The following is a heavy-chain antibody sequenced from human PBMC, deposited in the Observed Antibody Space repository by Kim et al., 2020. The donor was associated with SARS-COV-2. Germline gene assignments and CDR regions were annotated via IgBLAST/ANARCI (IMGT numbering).Heavy chain of an antibody. CDR2: ISGSGGST. D-gene: IGHD5-18*01. CDR3: AKDERGYSYWGGGMDV. CDR1: GFTFSSYA. Sequence: GGSLRLSCAASGFTFSSYAMSWVRQAPGKGLEWVSAISGSGGSTYYADSVKGRFTISRDNSKNTLYLQMNSLRAEDTAVYYCAKDERGYSYWGGGMDVWGQGTTVTVSS. V-gene: IGHV3-23*01. J-gene: IGHJ6*02.